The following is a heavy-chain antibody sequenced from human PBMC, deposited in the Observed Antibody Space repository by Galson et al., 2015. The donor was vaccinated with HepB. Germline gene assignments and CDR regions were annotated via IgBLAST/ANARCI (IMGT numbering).Heavy chain of an antibody. Sequence: LSLTCTVSGGSISRSTFFWGWIRQPPGKGLEWIGSVYYSGNTYYNPSLKSRVTMSVDTSKNQFSLKMSSVTAADTAVYYCAGRSTYNYDISGDYYIESDDWGPGTLVTVSS. CDR2: VYYSGNT. CDR1: GGSISRSTFF. V-gene: IGHV4-39*01. CDR3: AGRSTYNYDISGDYYIESDD. J-gene: IGHJ4*02. D-gene: IGHD3-22*01.